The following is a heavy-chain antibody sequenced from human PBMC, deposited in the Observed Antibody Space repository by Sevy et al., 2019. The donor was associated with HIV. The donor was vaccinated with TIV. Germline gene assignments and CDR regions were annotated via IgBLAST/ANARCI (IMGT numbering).Heavy chain of an antibody. CDR3: AKALNPALESMIEVILRTLKGFDV. Sequence: GGSLRLSCTASGFTFNTHAMTWVRQAPGKGLEWVSVISGPGLSTYYADSVKGRFTISRDNSQNTLYLQMSSLRVDDTATYYCAKALNPALESMIEVILRTLKGFDVWGQGTMVTVSS. CDR1: GFTFNTHA. V-gene: IGHV3-23*01. CDR2: ISGPGLST. D-gene: IGHD3-22*01. J-gene: IGHJ3*01.